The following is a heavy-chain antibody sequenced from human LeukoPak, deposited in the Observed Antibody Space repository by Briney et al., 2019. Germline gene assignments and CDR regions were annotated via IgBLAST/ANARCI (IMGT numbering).Heavy chain of an antibody. CDR3: ARAPDQPHYYYMDV. CDR1: GYTFTGYY. Sequence: ASVKVSCKASGYTFTGYYMHWVRQAPGQGLEWMGRINPNSGGTNYAQKFQGRVTMTRDTSISTAYMELSRLRSDDTAVYYCARAPDQPHYYYMDVWGKGTTVTVSS. V-gene: IGHV1-2*06. J-gene: IGHJ6*03. CDR2: INPNSGGT.